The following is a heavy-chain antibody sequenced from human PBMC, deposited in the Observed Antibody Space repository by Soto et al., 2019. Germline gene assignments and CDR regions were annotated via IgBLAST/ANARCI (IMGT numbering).Heavy chain of an antibody. CDR3: ARAYFVFWIATNYYYGMDV. D-gene: IGHD3-3*01. V-gene: IGHV4-31*03. CDR2: SSATGGS. Sequence: QVQLQESGPGLVKPSQTLSLACTVSGVSVNSGGYYWSWIRQHPGKGLEWIGYSSATGGSYYNPALKSRVTISVDPSKNQFSLKLSSVPAAATAVYSCARAYFVFWIATNYYYGMDVWGQGTTVTVSS. CDR1: GVSVNSGGYY. J-gene: IGHJ6*02.